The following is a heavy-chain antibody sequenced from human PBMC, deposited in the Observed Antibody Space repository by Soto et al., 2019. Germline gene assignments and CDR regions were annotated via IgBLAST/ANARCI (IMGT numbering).Heavy chain of an antibody. CDR1: GGSISSSNW. CDR2: IYHSGST. Sequence: QVQLQESGPGLVKPSGTLSLTCAVSGGSISSSNWWSWVRQPPGKGLEWIGEIYHSGSTNYNPSLTSRVTIAVDKSKTQFSPKLRSVTAADTAVYYCARRYTVAVAANWFDPWGQGTLVTVSS. V-gene: IGHV4-4*02. CDR3: ARRYTVAVAANWFDP. D-gene: IGHD6-19*01. J-gene: IGHJ5*02.